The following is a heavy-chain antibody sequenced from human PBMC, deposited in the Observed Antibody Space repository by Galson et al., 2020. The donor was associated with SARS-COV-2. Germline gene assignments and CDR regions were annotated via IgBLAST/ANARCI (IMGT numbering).Heavy chain of an antibody. CDR3: AKETYGDF. CDR2: IDGSAADT. CDR1: SYA. V-gene: IGHV3-23*01. J-gene: IGHJ4*02. D-gene: IGHD4-17*01. Sequence: SYAMHWVRQAPGKGLEWVSAIDGSAADTYYADSVKGRFTISRDNSKNTLFLQMSSLRAEDTAVYYCAKETYGDFWGQGTLVTVSS.